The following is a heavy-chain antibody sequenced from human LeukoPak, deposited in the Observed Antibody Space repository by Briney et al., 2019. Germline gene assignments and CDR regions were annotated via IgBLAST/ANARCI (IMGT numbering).Heavy chain of an antibody. V-gene: IGHV4-38-2*02. D-gene: IGHD6-19*01. CDR2: IYHSGST. Sequence: SETLSLTCTVSGYSISSGYYWGWIRQPPGKGLEWIGSIYHSGSTYYNPSLKSRVTISVDTSKNQFSLKLSSVTAADTAVYYCASSGAVAGAFDYWGQGTLVTVSS. CDR1: GYSISSGYY. J-gene: IGHJ4*02. CDR3: ASSGAVAGAFDY.